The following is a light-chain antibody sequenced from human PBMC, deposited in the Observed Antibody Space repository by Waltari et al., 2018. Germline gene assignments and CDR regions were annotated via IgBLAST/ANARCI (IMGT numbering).Light chain of an antibody. CDR1: SSDVGDHNL. CDR2: EVS. CDR3: CSYAGTNTWV. J-gene: IGLJ2*01. V-gene: IGLV2-23*02. Sequence: QSALTQPASVSASPGQSITISCTGPSSDVGDHNLVPWYQQHPAKAPKLLIFEVSKRPTGVSNRFSASKSGNTASMTISGLQAEDEATYHCCSYAGTNTWVFGGGTKVTVL.